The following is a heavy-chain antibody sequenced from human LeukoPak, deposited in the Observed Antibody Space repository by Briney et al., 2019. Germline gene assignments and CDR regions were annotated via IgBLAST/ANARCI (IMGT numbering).Heavy chain of an antibody. Sequence: ASVKVSCKASGYRFIGYYIHWVRQAPGQGLEWMGWINPTSGGTNYTQKFQGRVTMTRDTSISTAYMELSRLRFDDTAVYYCARGDLGGAYWGQGTLVTASS. J-gene: IGHJ4*02. D-gene: IGHD3-16*01. CDR2: INPTSGGT. V-gene: IGHV1-2*02. CDR3: ARGDLGGAY. CDR1: GYRFIGYY.